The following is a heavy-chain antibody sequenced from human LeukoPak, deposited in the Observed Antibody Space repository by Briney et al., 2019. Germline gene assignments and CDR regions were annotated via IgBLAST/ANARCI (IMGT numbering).Heavy chain of an antibody. J-gene: IGHJ4*02. CDR1: GFTFKKYA. V-gene: IGHV3-64D*06. Sequence: GGSLRLSCSASGFTFKKYAMHWVRQAPGKGLEYVSAINSNGGRTYYADSVKGRLTISRDNSKNTLFLQMSSLRVEDTAVYYCVKDLYYDNSGYYSGAFDYWGQGTLVTVSS. CDR2: INSNGGRT. CDR3: VKDLYYDNSGYYSGAFDY. D-gene: IGHD3-22*01.